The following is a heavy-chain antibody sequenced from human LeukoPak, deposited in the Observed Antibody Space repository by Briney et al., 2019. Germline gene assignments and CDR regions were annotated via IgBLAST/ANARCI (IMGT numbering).Heavy chain of an antibody. CDR3: ARKGTSAMAGAFDI. CDR2: IYPSGNT. V-gene: IGHV4-4*07. D-gene: IGHD2-8*01. CDR1: GGSISNYY. J-gene: IGHJ3*02. Sequence: PSETLSLTCTVSGGSISNYYWNWIRQPAGKGLEWIGRIYPSGNTNYNPSLKSRVTMSTDTSKNHFSLKLTSVTATDTAVYYCARKGTSAMAGAFDIWGQGTMVTVSS.